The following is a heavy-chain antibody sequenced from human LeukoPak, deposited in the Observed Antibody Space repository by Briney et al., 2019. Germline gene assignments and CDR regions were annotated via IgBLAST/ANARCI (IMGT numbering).Heavy chain of an antibody. CDR3: AELGITMIGGV. D-gene: IGHD3-10*02. Sequence: PGGSLRLSCSASGFTFTNYPMSCLRQAPGKGLEEGAIVGGGGDNTFYADSVKGRFIISRDNSKNTLYLQMNSLRAEDTAVYYCAELGITMIGGVWGKGTTVTISS. J-gene: IGHJ6*04. CDR1: GFTFTNYP. CDR2: VGGGGDNT. V-gene: IGHV3-23*01.